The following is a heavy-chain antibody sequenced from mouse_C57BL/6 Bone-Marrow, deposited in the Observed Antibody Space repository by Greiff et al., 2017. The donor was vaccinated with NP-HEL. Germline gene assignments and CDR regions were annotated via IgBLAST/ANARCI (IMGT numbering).Heavy chain of an antibody. CDR1: GYTFTSYT. CDR2: INPSSGYT. D-gene: IGHD1-1*01. CDR3: ASPLNYYGSSFDY. V-gene: IGHV1-4*01. Sequence: QVHVKQSGAELARPGASVKMSCKASGYTFTSYTMHWVKQRPGQGLEWIGYINPSSGYTKYNQKFKDKATLTADKSSSTAYMQLSSLTSEDSAVYYCASPLNYYGSSFDYWGQGTTLTVSS. J-gene: IGHJ2*01.